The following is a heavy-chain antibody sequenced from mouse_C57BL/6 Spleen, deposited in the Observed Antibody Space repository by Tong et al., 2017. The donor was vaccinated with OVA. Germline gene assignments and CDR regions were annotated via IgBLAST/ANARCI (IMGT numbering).Heavy chain of an antibody. CDR2: IWGDGST. CDR3: AREYGNYGWFAY. J-gene: IGHJ3*01. V-gene: IGHV2-6-7*01. Sequence: VQLQESGPGLVAPSQSLSITCTVSGFSLTGYGVNWVRQPPGKGLEWLGMIWGDGSTDYNSALKSRLSISKDNSKRQVFLKMNSLQTDDTARYYCAREYGNYGWFAYWGQGTLVTVSA. D-gene: IGHD2-1*01. CDR1: GFSLTGYG.